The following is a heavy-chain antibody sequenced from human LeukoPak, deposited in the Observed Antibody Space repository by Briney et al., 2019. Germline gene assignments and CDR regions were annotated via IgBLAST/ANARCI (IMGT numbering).Heavy chain of an antibody. CDR2: IYYSGST. Sequence: PSETLSLTCTVSGGSISSYYWSWIRQPPGKGLEWIGYIYYSGSTNYNPSLKCRVTISVDTSKNQFSLKLSSVTAADTAVYYCARGGYCSSTSCYWYFDLWGRGTLVTVSS. J-gene: IGHJ2*01. V-gene: IGHV4-59*01. CDR1: GGSISSYY. CDR3: ARGGYCSSTSCYWYFDL. D-gene: IGHD2-2*01.